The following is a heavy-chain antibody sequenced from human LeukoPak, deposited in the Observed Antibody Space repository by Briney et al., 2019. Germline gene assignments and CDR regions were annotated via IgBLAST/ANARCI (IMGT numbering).Heavy chain of an antibody. V-gene: IGHV3-48*04. CDR1: GFTFSNYH. D-gene: IGHD6-13*01. J-gene: IGHJ2*01. CDR2: ISSSSSTI. Sequence: GGSLRLYCVASGFTFSNYHMNWVRQAPGKGLEWVSHISSSSSTIYYADSVKGRFTISRDNARNSLYLQMNSLRAEDTAVYYCARDSAYSSSWAWYFDLWGRGTLVTVSS. CDR3: ARDSAYSSSWAWYFDL.